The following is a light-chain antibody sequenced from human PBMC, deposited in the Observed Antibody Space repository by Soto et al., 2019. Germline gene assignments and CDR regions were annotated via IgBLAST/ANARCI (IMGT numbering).Light chain of an antibody. J-gene: IGKJ1*01. CDR3: HQYNNWPSWT. CDR2: HVS. Sequence: EIFMTQSPATLSVAAWDIATLSCRASQSVSSNLAWYQQKPGQTPRLLIYHVSTRATGVPARFSGSGSETEFTLTISSLQPEDFAIYYCHQYNNWPSWTFGQGTKVDIK. V-gene: IGKV3D-15*01. CDR1: QSVSSN.